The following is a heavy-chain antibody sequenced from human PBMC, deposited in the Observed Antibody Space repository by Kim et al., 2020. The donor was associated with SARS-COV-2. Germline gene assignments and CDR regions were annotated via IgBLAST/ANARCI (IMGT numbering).Heavy chain of an antibody. CDR2: IYYTGSS. CDR1: GGSISSGDYY. Sequence: SETLSLTCTVSGGSISSGDYYWSWIRQPPGKGLEWIGYIYYTGSSHYNPSLNSRVTVSIDTSKNQFSLKLSSVTAADTAVYYCARRPPIGGGDGYSHWGRRAPVTASS. CDR3: ARRPPIGGGDGYSH. V-gene: IGHV4-30-4*01. J-gene: IGHJ4*02. D-gene: IGHD2-21*02.